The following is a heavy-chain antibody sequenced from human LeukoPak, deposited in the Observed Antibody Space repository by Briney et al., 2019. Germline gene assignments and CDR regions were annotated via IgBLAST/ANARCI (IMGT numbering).Heavy chain of an antibody. V-gene: IGHV3-74*01. J-gene: IGHJ4*02. CDR3: ARDLGYCTNGVCHTRFDY. D-gene: IGHD2-8*01. CDR2: IDRDGSRI. CDR1: GFTFSSYW. Sequence: GGSLRLSCAVSGFTFSSYWMHWVRQAPGKGLVWVSRIDRDGSRINYADSVKGRFTISRDNGKNTLFLQMNSLRAEDAAVYYCARDLGYCTNGVCHTRFDYWGQGALVTVSS.